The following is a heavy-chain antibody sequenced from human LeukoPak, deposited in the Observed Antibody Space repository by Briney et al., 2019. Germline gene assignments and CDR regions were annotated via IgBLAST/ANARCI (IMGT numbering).Heavy chain of an antibody. CDR2: IYSGGST. CDR3: AKPSYGSGSYDFDY. V-gene: IGHV3-53*04. Sequence: GGSLRLSCAASGFTVSSNYMSWVRQAPGKGLEWVSVIYSGGSTYYADSVKGRFTISRHNSKNTLYLQMNSLRAEDTAVYYCAKPSYGSGSYDFDYWGQGTLVTVSS. CDR1: GFTVSSNY. J-gene: IGHJ4*02. D-gene: IGHD3-10*01.